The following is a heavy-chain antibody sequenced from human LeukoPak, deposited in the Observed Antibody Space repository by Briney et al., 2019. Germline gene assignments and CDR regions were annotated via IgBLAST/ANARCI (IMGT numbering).Heavy chain of an antibody. CDR1: GGTFSSYA. CDR3: ARYDGPMTAFDI. Sequence: SVKVSCKASGGTFSSYAISWVRQAPGQGLEWMGGIIPIFGTANYAQKFQGRVTITTDTPASTAYMELSSLRSDDLAVYYCARYDGPMTAFDIWGQGTMVTVSS. V-gene: IGHV1-69*05. D-gene: IGHD3-22*01. CDR2: IIPIFGTA. J-gene: IGHJ3*02.